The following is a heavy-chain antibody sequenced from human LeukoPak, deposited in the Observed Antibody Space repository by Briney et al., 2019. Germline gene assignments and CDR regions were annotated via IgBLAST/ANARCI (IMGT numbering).Heavy chain of an antibody. D-gene: IGHD5-18*01. V-gene: IGHV3-30*18. Sequence: PGKSLRLSCAASGFTFNNYGMHWVRQAPGKGLEWVAVISYDGRNIHYPDSVKGRFTISRDNSKNTLYLQMNSLRAEDTAVYYCAQDRGYSYPRVFDSWGQGTLVTVSS. CDR2: ISYDGRNI. J-gene: IGHJ4*02. CDR3: AQDRGYSYPRVFDS. CDR1: GFTFNNYG.